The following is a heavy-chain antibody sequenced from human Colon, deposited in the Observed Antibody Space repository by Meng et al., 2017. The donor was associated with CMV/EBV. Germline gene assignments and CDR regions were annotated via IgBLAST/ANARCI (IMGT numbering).Heavy chain of an antibody. CDR1: GVTFSRYW. D-gene: IGHD1-26*01. V-gene: IGHV3-7*01. CDR2: IKQDGSEK. CDR3: ARDLVGATTVDY. Sequence: GESLKISCAASGVTFSRYWMTWVRQAPGKGLEWVANIKQDGSEKYYVDSVKGRFTISRDNSKNTLYLQMNSLRAEDTAVYYCARDLVGATTVDYWGQGTLVTVSS. J-gene: IGHJ4*02.